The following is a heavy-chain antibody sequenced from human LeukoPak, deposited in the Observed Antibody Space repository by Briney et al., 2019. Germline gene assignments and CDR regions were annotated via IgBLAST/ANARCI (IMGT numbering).Heavy chain of an antibody. CDR2: IYYSGST. J-gene: IGHJ4*02. CDR1: GGSISSYY. V-gene: IGHV4-59*01. Sequence: SETLSLTCTVSGGSISSYYWSWIRQPPGKGLEWIGYIYYSGSTNYNPSLKSRVTISVDTSKNQFSLKLSSVTAADTAVYYCATYYYDSSGYYYFGYWGQGTLATVSS. CDR3: ATYYYDSSGYYYFGY. D-gene: IGHD3-22*01.